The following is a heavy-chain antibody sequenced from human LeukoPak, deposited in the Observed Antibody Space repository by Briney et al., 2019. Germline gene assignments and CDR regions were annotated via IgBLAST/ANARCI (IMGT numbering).Heavy chain of an antibody. Sequence: PGGSLRLSCAASGFTFSDYSMNWVRQAPGKGLEWVSIISGRGVTTFYADSVKGRFTISRDNSKNTLYLQMNSLRVEDTAVYYCAKVGGSGSGNNHFDYWGQGTLVTVPS. CDR3: AKVGGSGSGNNHFDY. CDR1: GFTFSDYS. D-gene: IGHD3-10*01. J-gene: IGHJ4*02. V-gene: IGHV3-23*01. CDR2: ISGRGVTT.